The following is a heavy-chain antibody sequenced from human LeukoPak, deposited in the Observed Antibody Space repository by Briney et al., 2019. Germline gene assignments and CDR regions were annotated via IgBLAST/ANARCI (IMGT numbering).Heavy chain of an antibody. Sequence: SETLSLTCTVSGGSISSSSYYWGWIRQPPGKGLEWIGSIYYSGSTYYNPSLKSRVTISVDTSKNQFSLKLSSVTAADTAVYYCARHNYDILTGYYPNWFDPWGQGTLVTVSS. CDR1: GGSISSSSYY. J-gene: IGHJ5*02. CDR2: IYYSGST. V-gene: IGHV4-39*01. D-gene: IGHD3-9*01. CDR3: ARHNYDILTGYYPNWFDP.